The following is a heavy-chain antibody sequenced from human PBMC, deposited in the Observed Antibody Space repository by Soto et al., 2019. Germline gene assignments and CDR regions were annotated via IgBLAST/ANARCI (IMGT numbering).Heavy chain of an antibody. Sequence: PGGSLRLACAASGFTFSSYGMHWVRQAPGKGLEWVAVIWYDGSNKYYADSVKGRFTISRDNSKNTLYLQMNSLRAEDTAVYYCARDTRVRTFHYDSSGYYAGFDYWGQGTLVTVSS. CDR1: GFTFSSYG. CDR3: ARDTRVRTFHYDSSGYYAGFDY. CDR2: IWYDGSNK. J-gene: IGHJ4*02. V-gene: IGHV3-33*01. D-gene: IGHD3-22*01.